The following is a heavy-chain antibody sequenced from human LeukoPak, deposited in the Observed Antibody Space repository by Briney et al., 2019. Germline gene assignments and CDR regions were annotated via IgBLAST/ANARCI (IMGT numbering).Heavy chain of an antibody. CDR1: GFTFSSYA. J-gene: IGHJ4*02. CDR3: ARDGGYVFDY. V-gene: IGHV3-30-3*01. CDR2: ISYDGSNK. D-gene: IGHD5-12*01. Sequence: GGSLRLSCAASGFTFSSYAMHWVRQAPGKGLEWVAVISYDGSNKYYADSVKGRFTISRDNSKNTLYLQMNSLRAEDTAVYYCARDGGYVFDYWGQGTLVTVSS.